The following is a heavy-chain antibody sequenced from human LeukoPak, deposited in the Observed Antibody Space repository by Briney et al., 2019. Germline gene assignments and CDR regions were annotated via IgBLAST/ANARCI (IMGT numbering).Heavy chain of an antibody. V-gene: IGHV4-39*07. J-gene: IGHJ5*02. Sequence: SETLSLTCAVSGGSVSSSKYLWGWIRQPPGKELEWIGSISYSGNADYNPSLRSRVTLSVDTSKHQFSLKLPSVTAADSAVYYCAGLGVMVLVYQSESWGQGTPVTVSS. CDR1: GGSVSSSKYL. CDR2: ISYSGNA. D-gene: IGHD2/OR15-2a*01. CDR3: AGLGVMVLVYQSES.